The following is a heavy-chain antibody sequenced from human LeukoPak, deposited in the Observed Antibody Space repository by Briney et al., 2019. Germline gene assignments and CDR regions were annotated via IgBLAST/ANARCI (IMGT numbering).Heavy chain of an antibody. CDR1: GFTFSSYA. CDR2: LRGDGDT. Sequence: GGSLRLSCAASGFTFSSYAMSWVRQAPARGLEWVSSLRGDGDTFYADSAKGRFTLSRDESRNTVYLQMNNLRVEDTAVYFCAKASWVPSADAVLWGQGTLVTVSS. V-gene: IGHV3-23*01. D-gene: IGHD3-3*02. CDR3: AKASWVPSADAVL. J-gene: IGHJ4*02.